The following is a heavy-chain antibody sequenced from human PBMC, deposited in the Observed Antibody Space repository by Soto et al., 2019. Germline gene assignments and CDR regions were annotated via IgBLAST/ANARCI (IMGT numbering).Heavy chain of an antibody. V-gene: IGHV4-30-2*01. CDR3: ARAAGEYYDFWSGYLTHNKFDY. CDR2: IYHSGST. Sequence: SETLSLTCTVSGDSISSGGYSWSWIRQPPGKGLEWIGYIYHSGSTYYNPSLKSRVTISVDRSKNQFSLKLSSVTAADTAVYYCARAAGEYYDFWSGYLTHNKFDYWGQGTLVTVSS. D-gene: IGHD3-3*01. J-gene: IGHJ4*02. CDR1: GDSISSGGYS.